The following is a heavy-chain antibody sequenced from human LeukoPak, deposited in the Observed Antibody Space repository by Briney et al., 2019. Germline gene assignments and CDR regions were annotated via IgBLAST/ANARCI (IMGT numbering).Heavy chain of an antibody. D-gene: IGHD3/OR15-3a*01. CDR1: GASMSDYY. Sequence: PSETLSLTCTVSGASMSDYYWSWIRQPPGKGLEWVAYMNQDGSERYYVDSVRGRFTISRDNAQNSLYLQMNSLRTDDTGVYFCARDWTSPDGISNHWGQGTLVTVSS. CDR3: ARDWTSPDGISNH. V-gene: IGHV3-7*01. J-gene: IGHJ5*02. CDR2: MNQDGSER.